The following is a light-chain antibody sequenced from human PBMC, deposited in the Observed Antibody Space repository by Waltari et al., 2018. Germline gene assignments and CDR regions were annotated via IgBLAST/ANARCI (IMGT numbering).Light chain of an antibody. J-gene: IGKJ2*01. CDR2: AAS. Sequence: DAQMIQSPSYLSASVGDRVTITCRASQSVNIYLNWYQQKPGKAPKLLIYAASIFQSGVPSRFSGSGSGTDFTLAISSLQPEDVATYYCQRTYSTPYTCGQGIKQEI. V-gene: IGKV1-39*01. CDR1: QSVNIY. CDR3: QRTYSTPYT.